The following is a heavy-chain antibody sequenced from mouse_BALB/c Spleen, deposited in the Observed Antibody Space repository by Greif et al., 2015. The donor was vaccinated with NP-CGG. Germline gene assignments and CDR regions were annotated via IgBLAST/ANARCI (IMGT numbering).Heavy chain of an antibody. CDR2: IDPENGDT. CDR3: NAKYGKDYAMDY. D-gene: IGHD2-10*02. V-gene: IGHV14-4*02. Sequence: EVQLQQSGAELVRSGASVKLSCTASGFNIKDYYMHWVKQRPEQGLEWIGWIDPENGDTEYAPKFQGKATMTADTSSNTAYLQLSSLTSEDTAVYYCNAKYGKDYAMDYWGQGTSVTVSS. J-gene: IGHJ4*01. CDR1: GFNIKDYY.